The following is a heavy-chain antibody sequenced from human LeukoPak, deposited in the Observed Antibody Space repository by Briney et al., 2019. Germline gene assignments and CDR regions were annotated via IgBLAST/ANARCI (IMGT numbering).Heavy chain of an antibody. D-gene: IGHD3-10*01. J-gene: IGHJ4*02. CDR3: AREGLITIVRGVNFGY. CDR1: GGSISSGSYY. V-gene: IGHV4-61*10. Sequence: PSQTLSLTCTVSGGSISSGSYYWSWIRQPAGKGLEWIGYIYYSGSTNYNPSLKSRVTISVDTSKNQFSLKLSSVTAADTAVYYCAREGLITIVRGVNFGYWGQGTLVTVSS. CDR2: IYYSGST.